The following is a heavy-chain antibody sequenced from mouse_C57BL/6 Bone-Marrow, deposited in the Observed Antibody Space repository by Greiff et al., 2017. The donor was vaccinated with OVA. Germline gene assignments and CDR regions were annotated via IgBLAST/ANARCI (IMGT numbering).Heavy chain of an antibody. CDR3: TTSYYNGMDY. J-gene: IGHJ4*01. CDR2: IDPEDGDP. V-gene: IGHV14-1*01. D-gene: IGHD2-12*01. CDR1: GFNIKDYY. Sequence: EVQLQQSGAELVRPGASVKLSCTASGFNIKDYYMHWVKQRPEQGLEWIGRIDPEDGDPEYAPKFQGKATLTADTSSNTAYLQRSSLTSEDTAINYCTTSYYNGMDYWGQGTSGTVSS.